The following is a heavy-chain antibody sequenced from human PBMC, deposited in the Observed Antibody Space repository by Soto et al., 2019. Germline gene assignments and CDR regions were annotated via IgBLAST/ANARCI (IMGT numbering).Heavy chain of an antibody. CDR2: IYYSGST. D-gene: IGHD3-9*01. CDR1: GGSISSYY. V-gene: IGHV4-59*01. Sequence: QVQLQESGPGLVKPSETLSLTCTVSGGSISSYYWSWIRQPPGKGLEWIGYIYYSGSTNYNPSLKSRVTLSVDTSKNQFPLQLSSVTAADTAVYYCARNDILTGSNDAFDIWGQGTMVTVSS. CDR3: ARNDILTGSNDAFDI. J-gene: IGHJ3*02.